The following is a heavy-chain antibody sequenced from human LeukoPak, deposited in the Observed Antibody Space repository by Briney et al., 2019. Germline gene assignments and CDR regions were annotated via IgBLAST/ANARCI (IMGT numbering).Heavy chain of an antibody. CDR2: ISSSSSYI. J-gene: IGHJ4*02. Sequence: PGGSLRLSCAASGFTFDDYAMHWVRQAPGKGLEWVSSISSSSSYIYYADSVKGRFTISRDNAKNSLYLQMNSLRAEDTAVYYCARGGIAAAGTHYWGQGTLVTVSS. CDR1: GFTFDDYA. V-gene: IGHV3-21*01. CDR3: ARGGIAAAGTHY. D-gene: IGHD6-13*01.